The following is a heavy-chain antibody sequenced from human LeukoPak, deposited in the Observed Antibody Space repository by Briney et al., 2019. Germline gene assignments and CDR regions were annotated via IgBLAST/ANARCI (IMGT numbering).Heavy chain of an antibody. Sequence: ASVKLSCKVSGYTLTELSMHWVRQAPGKGLEWMGGFDPEDGETIYVQKFQGRVTMTEDTSTDTAYMELSSLRSEDTAVYYCATPPGDWGSDYYFDYWGQGTLVTVSS. CDR2: FDPEDGET. D-gene: IGHD7-27*01. V-gene: IGHV1-24*01. J-gene: IGHJ4*02. CDR3: ATPPGDWGSDYYFDY. CDR1: GYTLTELS.